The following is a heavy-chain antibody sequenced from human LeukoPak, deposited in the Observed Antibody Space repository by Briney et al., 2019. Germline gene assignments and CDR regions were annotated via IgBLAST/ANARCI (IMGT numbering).Heavy chain of an antibody. CDR3: ARGDYMDV. Sequence: GASVKVSCKASGYTFTGYYMHWVRQAPGQGLEWMGWISTYNGNTNYAQKLQGRVTMTTDTSTSTAYVELRSLRSDDTAVYYCARGDYMDVWGKGTTVTVSS. V-gene: IGHV1-18*04. CDR1: GYTFTGYY. CDR2: ISTYNGNT. J-gene: IGHJ6*03.